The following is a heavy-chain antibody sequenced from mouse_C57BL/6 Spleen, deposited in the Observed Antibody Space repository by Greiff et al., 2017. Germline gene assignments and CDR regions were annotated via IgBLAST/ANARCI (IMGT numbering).Heavy chain of an antibody. Sequence: VQLQQSGPELVKPGASVKISCKASGYSFTDYNMNWVKQSNGKSLEWIGVINPNYGTTSYNQKFKGKATLTVDQSSSTAYMQLNSLTSDDSAVYYCALVYDYDGYFDDWGQGTTLTVSS. CDR1: GYSFTDYN. V-gene: IGHV1-39*01. CDR2: INPNYGTT. J-gene: IGHJ2*01. D-gene: IGHD2-4*01. CDR3: ALVYDYDGYFDD.